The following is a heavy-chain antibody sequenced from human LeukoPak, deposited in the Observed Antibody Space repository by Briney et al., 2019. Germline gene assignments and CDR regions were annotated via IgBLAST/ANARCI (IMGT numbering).Heavy chain of an antibody. CDR2: IYYSGST. D-gene: IGHD3-3*01. V-gene: IGHV4-61*01. J-gene: IGHJ6*02. CDR3: ARASTPRTYYDFWSLDYGMDV. Sequence: KPSETLSLTCTVSGGSVSSGSYYWSWIRQPPGKGLEWIGYIYYSGSTNYNPSLKSRVTISVDTSKNQFSLKLSSVTAADTAVYYCARASTPRTYYDFWSLDYGMDVWGQGTTVTVSS. CDR1: GGSVSSGSYY.